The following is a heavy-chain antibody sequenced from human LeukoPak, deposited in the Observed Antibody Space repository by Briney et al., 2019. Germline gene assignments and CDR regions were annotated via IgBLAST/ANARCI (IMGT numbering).Heavy chain of an antibody. CDR2: IYYSGST. CDR3: ARDRGGTVMVYTRGKDYYYMDV. V-gene: IGHV4-39*02. CDR1: GGSISSSSYY. D-gene: IGHD2-8*01. Sequence: SETLSLTCTVSGGSISSSSYYWGWIRQPPGKGLEWIGSIYYSGSTYYNPSLKSRVTISVDTSKNQFSLKLSSVTAADTAVYYCARDRGGTVMVYTRGKDYYYMDVWGKGTTVTVSS. J-gene: IGHJ6*03.